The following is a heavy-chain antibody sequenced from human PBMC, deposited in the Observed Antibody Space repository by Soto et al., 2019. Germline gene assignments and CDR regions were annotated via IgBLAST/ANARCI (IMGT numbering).Heavy chain of an antibody. CDR1: GFTFSSYA. CDR3: ARDPGTWIQLAVGYYYYYGMDV. J-gene: IGHJ6*02. V-gene: IGHV3-30-3*01. D-gene: IGHD5-18*01. Sequence: PGGSLRPSCAASGFTFSSYAMHWVRQAPGKGPEWVAVISYDGSNKYYADSVKGRFTISRDNSKNTLYLQMNSLRAEDTAVYYCARDPGTWIQLAVGYYYYYGMDVWGQGTTVTVSS. CDR2: ISYDGSNK.